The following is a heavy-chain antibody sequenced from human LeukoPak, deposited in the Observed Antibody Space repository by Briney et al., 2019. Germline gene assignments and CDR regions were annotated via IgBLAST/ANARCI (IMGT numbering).Heavy chain of an antibody. CDR1: GYTFTIYY. CDR2: INTSGGST. CDR3: ARASSGGLIDY. Sequence: ASVKVSCKASGYTFTIYYMHWVRQAPGQGLGWRGMINTSGGSTSYAQKFQGRVTMTSDMSTSTAYMELSSLRSEDTAVYYCARASSGGLIDYWGQGTLVTVSS. J-gene: IGHJ4*02. D-gene: IGHD4-23*01. V-gene: IGHV1-46*01.